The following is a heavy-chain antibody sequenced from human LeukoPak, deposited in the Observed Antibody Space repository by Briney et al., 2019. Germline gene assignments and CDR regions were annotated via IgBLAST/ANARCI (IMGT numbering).Heavy chain of an antibody. D-gene: IGHD3-9*01. V-gene: IGHV3-7*03. Sequence: GGSLRLSCAASGFIFRGYWMSWVRQAPGKGLEWVANIKQDGSEKYYVDSVKGRFTISRDNAKNSLYLQMNSLRVEDTAVYYCTRADILTGPFYWGQGTLVTVSS. CDR3: TRADILTGPFY. CDR2: IKQDGSEK. J-gene: IGHJ4*02. CDR1: GFIFRGYW.